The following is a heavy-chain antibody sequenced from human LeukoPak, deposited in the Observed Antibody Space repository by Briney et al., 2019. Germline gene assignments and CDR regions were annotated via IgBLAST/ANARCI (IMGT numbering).Heavy chain of an antibody. Sequence: GESLKISCKGSGYNFTNYWIGWVRQKPGKGLEWMGLIYPGDSDARYSPSFRGQVTISVDKSISTAYLQWSSLKASDTAMYYCARHGKLYSGSHYFDYWGQGTLVTVSS. CDR3: ARHGKLYSGSHYFDY. J-gene: IGHJ4*02. CDR1: GYNFTNYW. V-gene: IGHV5-51*01. CDR2: IYPGDSDA. D-gene: IGHD1-26*01.